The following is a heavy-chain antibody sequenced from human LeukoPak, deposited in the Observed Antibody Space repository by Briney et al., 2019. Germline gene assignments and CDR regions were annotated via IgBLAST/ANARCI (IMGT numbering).Heavy chain of an antibody. J-gene: IGHJ4*02. CDR1: GYSFTNYW. D-gene: IGHD1-1*01. CDR2: ISPTDSDA. CDR3: ARHSPTYTGNAINFDF. V-gene: IGHV5-51*01. Sequence: GESLRISCKASGYSFTNYWIGWVRQMPGKGLEWMGIISPTDSDARYNPSFQGHVTISDDKSNRIAYLAYLQWNSLKASDTAIYYCARHSPTYTGNAINFDFWGQGTLVTVSS.